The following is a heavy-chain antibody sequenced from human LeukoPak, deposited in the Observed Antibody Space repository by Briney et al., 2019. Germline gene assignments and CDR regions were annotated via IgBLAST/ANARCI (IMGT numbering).Heavy chain of an antibody. CDR3: ACLTTADAFDI. D-gene: IGHD3-22*01. V-gene: IGHV4-59*01. CDR2: IYDSGST. J-gene: IGHJ3*02. CDR1: GGSFSGYY. Sequence: SETLSPTCAVYGGSFSGYYWSWIRQPPGKGLEWIGYIYDSGSTNYNPSLKSRVTISVDTSKNQFSLKLSSVTAADTAVYYCACLTTADAFDIWGQGTMVTVSS.